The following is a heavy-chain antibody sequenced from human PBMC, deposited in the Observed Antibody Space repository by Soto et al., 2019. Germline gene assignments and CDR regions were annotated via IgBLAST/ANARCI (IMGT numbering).Heavy chain of an antibody. D-gene: IGHD5-18*01. V-gene: IGHV2-70*04. Sequence: TLSLTCTVSGDSISSYSWSWIRQPPGKALEWLARIDWDDDKYYSTSLKTRLTISKDTSKNQVVLTMTNMDPVDTATYYCARIRDSYGSIDYWGQGTLVTVSS. CDR3: ARIRDSYGSIDY. CDR2: IDWDDDK. J-gene: IGHJ4*02. CDR1: GDSISSYS.